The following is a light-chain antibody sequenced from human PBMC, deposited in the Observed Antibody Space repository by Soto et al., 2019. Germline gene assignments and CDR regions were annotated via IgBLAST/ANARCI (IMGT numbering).Light chain of an antibody. J-gene: IGKJ5*01. CDR1: QSVSSN. CDR3: QQYGSSPIT. Sequence: EIVFTQYPGTLSLSAGDIATLSCRASQSVSSNLAWYQQKPGQAPRLLIYGASTRATGIPARFSGSGSGTEFTLTISSLQSEDFAVYYCQQYGSSPITFGQGTRLEI. CDR2: GAS. V-gene: IGKV3-15*01.